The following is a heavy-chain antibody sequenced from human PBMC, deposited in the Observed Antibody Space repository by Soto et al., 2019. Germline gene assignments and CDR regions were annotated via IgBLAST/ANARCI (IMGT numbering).Heavy chain of an antibody. CDR3: AKDFLRFLEWRTYYYYGMDV. V-gene: IGHV3-30*18. Sequence: SLRLSCAASGFTFSSYGMHWVRQAPGKGLEWVAVISYDGSNKYYADSVKGRFTISRDNSKNTLYLQMNSLRAEDTAVYYCAKDFLRFLEWRTYYYYGMDVWGQGTTVTVSS. CDR1: GFTFSSYG. D-gene: IGHD3-3*01. CDR2: ISYDGSNK. J-gene: IGHJ6*02.